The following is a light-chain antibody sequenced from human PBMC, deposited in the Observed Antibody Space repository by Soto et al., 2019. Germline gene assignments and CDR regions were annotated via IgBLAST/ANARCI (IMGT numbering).Light chain of an antibody. Sequence: EIVMTQSPATLSVCPGERATLSCRASQSVSSNLAWYQQKPGQAPRLLIYGASTRATGIPARFSGSGSGTEFTLTISSLQSEDSAVYYCQQYNNWWTFGQGTKVEIK. CDR3: QQYNNWWT. CDR1: QSVSSN. V-gene: IGKV3-15*01. J-gene: IGKJ1*01. CDR2: GAS.